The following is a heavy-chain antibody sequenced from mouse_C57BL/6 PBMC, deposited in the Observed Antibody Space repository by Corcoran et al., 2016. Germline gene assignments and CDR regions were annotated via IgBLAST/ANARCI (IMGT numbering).Heavy chain of an antibody. V-gene: IGHV9-3*01. J-gene: IGHJ2*01. CDR3: ARDYYYGSSYVNYFDY. Sequence: QIQLVQSGPELKKPGETVKISCKASGYTFTTYGMSWVKQAPGKGLKWMGWINTYSGVPTYADDFKGRFAFSLETSASTAYLQINNLKNEDTATYFCARDYYYGSSYVNYFDYWGQGTTLTVSS. D-gene: IGHD1-1*01. CDR2: INTYSGVP. CDR1: GYTFTTYG.